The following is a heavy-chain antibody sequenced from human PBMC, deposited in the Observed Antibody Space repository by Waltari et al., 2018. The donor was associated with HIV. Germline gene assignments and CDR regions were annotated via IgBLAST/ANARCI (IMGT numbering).Heavy chain of an antibody. CDR1: GDTFTGYS. V-gene: IGHV1-2*02. D-gene: IGHD1-26*01. CDR2: INSNSGGT. CDR3: ARAAAGGNWFDP. Sequence: VQRVQSGAEVKKPGASVKVSGKDPGDTFTGYSMHWVRQAPGQGLEWRGWINSNSGGTNYAQKCEGSVTMTRDTSSSSAYMELSRLRSDDTAVYYCARAAAGGNWFDPWGQGTLVTVSS. J-gene: IGHJ5*02.